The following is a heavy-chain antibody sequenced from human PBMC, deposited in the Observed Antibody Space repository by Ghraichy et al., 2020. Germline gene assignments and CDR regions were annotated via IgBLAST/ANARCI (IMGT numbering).Heavy chain of an antibody. J-gene: IGHJ4*02. V-gene: IGHV3-15*01. CDR3: VTEWLGTLRLDY. D-gene: IGHD6-19*01. Sequence: GESLNISCAASGFSFSKAWMSWVRQAPGKGLEWVGRSRISESGSETIEYAGPVRGRFTISRDDSKNTLYLQMSSLRTDDTAVYYCVTEWLGTLRLDYWGQGTLVTVSS. CDR2: SRISESGSETI. CDR1: GFSFSKAW.